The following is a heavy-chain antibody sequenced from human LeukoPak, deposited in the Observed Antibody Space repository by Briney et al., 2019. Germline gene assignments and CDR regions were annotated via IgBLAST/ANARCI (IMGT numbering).Heavy chain of an antibody. V-gene: IGHV3-20*04. J-gene: IGHJ4*02. D-gene: IGHD6-19*01. CDR2: LTWNGGST. Sequence: GGSLRLSCAASGFTFDDYGMTWVRQAPGKGLEWVSGLTWNGGSTVYADSVKGRFTISRDNAKNSLYLQMNSLRAEDTALYYCARGAFYSSGGLTHFDYWGKGTLVTVSS. CDR3: ARGAFYSSGGLTHFDY. CDR1: GFTFDDYG.